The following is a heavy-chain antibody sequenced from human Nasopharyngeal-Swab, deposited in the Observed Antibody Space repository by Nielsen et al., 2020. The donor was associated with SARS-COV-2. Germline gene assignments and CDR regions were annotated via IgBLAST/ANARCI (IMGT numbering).Heavy chain of an antibody. D-gene: IGHD3-22*01. V-gene: IGHV1-18*01. CDR1: GYTFTSYG. J-gene: IGHJ4*02. CDR2: ISAYNGNT. Sequence: ASVKVFCKASGYTFTSYGISWVRQAPGQGLEWMGWISAYNGNTNYAQKLQGRVTMTTDTSTSTAYIELRSLRSDDTAVYYCAREGPSSGYVRYYFDYWGQGTLVTVSS. CDR3: AREGPSSGYVRYYFDY.